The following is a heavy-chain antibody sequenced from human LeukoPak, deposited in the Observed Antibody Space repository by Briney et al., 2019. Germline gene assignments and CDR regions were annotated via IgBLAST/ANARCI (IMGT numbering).Heavy chain of an antibody. Sequence: GESLKISCKASGYRFPSYWITWVRQMPGKGLEWMGAIDPIDSYTTYSPSFQGHVTISADKSIATVYLQWSSLKASDTAMYYCARARVDTAMADFDYWGQGTLVTVSS. J-gene: IGHJ4*02. CDR1: GYRFPSYW. CDR3: ARARVDTAMADFDY. V-gene: IGHV5-10-1*01. CDR2: IDPIDSYT. D-gene: IGHD5-18*01.